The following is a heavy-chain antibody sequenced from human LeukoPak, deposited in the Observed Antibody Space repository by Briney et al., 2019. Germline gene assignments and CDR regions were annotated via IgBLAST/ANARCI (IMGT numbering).Heavy chain of an antibody. CDR1: GFTFSSYW. J-gene: IGHJ4*02. D-gene: IGHD1-26*01. CDR3: GRGGRPDY. V-gene: IGHV3-7*04. CDR2: IKQDGSEK. Sequence: GGSLRLSCAVSGFTFSSYWMNWVRQAPGKGLEWVANIKQDGSEKYYVDSVKGRFTISRDNAKNSLYLQMNSLRAEDTALYYCGRGGRPDYWGQGTLVTVSS.